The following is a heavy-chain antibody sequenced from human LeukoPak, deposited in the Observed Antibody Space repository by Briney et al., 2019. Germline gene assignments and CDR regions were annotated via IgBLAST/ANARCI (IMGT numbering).Heavy chain of an antibody. J-gene: IGHJ3*01. CDR1: GFTFNEHA. Sequence: GGSLRLSCLGSGFTFNEHASHWVRQAPGKGLDWVAIISYDGSENDYADSVKGRFTISRDNSKNTIYLQMNSLTPDDTALYYCVRDRHILRFLDGAFDVWGQGTMVTVSS. V-gene: IGHV3-30*04. D-gene: IGHD3-3*01. CDR3: VRDRHILRFLDGAFDV. CDR2: ISYDGSEN.